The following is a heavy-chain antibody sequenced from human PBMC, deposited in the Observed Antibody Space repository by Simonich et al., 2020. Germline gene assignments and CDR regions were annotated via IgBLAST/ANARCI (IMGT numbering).Heavy chain of an antibody. CDR2: INSDEIST. CDR1: GFTFSSYW. CDR3: ARDYSNYDAFDI. J-gene: IGHJ3*02. V-gene: IGHV3-74*01. Sequence: EVHLVESGGGLVQPGGSLRLSCAASGFTFSSYWMHWVRQAPGKVLVGCSRINSDEISTSYADSVRGRFTSSRDNAKNTLYLQMNSLRAEDTAVYYCARDYSNYDAFDIWGQGTMVTVSS. D-gene: IGHD4-4*01.